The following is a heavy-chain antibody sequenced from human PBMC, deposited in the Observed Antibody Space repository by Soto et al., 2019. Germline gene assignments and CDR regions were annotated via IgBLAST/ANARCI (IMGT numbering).Heavy chain of an antibody. V-gene: IGHV3-9*01. CDR3: AKERDRGYGRDV. J-gene: IGHJ6*02. D-gene: IGHD3-10*01. Sequence: EVQLVESGGVLVQPGRSLRLSCAASGFTFDDYAMHWVRQAPGKGLEWVSGISWNSGSIGYADSLKGRFTITRDNAKNSLYLEMNTLRAEDPALYYCAKERDRGYGRDVWGQGTTVTVS. CDR2: ISWNSGSI. CDR1: GFTFDDYA.